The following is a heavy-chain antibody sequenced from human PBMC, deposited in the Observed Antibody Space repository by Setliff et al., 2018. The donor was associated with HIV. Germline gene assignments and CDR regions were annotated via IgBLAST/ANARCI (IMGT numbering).Heavy chain of an antibody. Sequence: KPSETLSLTCTVSGGSVSTSSYSWGWIRQPPEKGLEWIGTIYHTGKTYYNSSLNSRVTIAVDTSKDQFSLNLSTVTAADTAVYYCGRVAGYCAPSRCYGYNAVDIWGPGTMVTVSS. D-gene: IGHD2-15*01. V-gene: IGHV4-39*01. CDR3: GRVAGYCAPSRCYGYNAVDI. CDR2: IYHTGKT. J-gene: IGHJ3*02. CDR1: GGSVSTSSYS.